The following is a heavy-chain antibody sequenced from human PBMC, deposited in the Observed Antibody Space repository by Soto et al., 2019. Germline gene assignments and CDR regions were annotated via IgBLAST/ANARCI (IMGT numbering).Heavy chain of an antibody. CDR1: GFTFSSYA. V-gene: IGHV3-23*01. J-gene: IGHJ6*03. Sequence: GGSLRLSCAASGFTFSSYAMSWVRQAPGKGLEWVSAISGSGGSTYYADSVKGRFTISRDNSKNTLYLQMNSLRAEDTAVYYCASRPISGDYRMEARDNYYYYYYMDVWGKGTTVTVSS. CDR2: ISGSGGST. CDR3: ASRPISGDYRMEARDNYYYYYYMDV. D-gene: IGHD4-17*01.